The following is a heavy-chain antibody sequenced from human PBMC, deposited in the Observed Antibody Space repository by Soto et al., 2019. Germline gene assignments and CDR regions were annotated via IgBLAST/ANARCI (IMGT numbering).Heavy chain of an antibody. CDR2: ISSSSSYI. Sequence: EVQLVESGGGLVKPGGSLRLSYAASGFTFSSYSMNWVRQAPGKGLEWVSSISSSSSYIYYADSVKGRFTISRDNAKNSLYLQMNSLRAEDTAVYYCARDKQWLVRGYYYGMDVWGQGTTVTVSS. V-gene: IGHV3-21*01. CDR1: GFTFSSYS. J-gene: IGHJ6*02. D-gene: IGHD6-19*01. CDR3: ARDKQWLVRGYYYGMDV.